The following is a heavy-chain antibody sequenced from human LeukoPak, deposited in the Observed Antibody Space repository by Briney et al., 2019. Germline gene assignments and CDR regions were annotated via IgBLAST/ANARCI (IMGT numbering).Heavy chain of an antibody. D-gene: IGHD3-10*01. CDR2: IHYSGSA. Sequence: PSETLSLTCTVPGGSITGSNNNWGWIRQPPGKGLEWIGSIHYSGSAYYNPSLQSRVTISLDTSKRQFSLRLSTVTAADTAVYYCARVEIGSGTYYRYYYYMDVWGKGTTVTVSS. CDR3: ARVEIGSGTYYRYYYYMDV. CDR1: GGSITGSNNN. J-gene: IGHJ6*03. V-gene: IGHV4-39*07.